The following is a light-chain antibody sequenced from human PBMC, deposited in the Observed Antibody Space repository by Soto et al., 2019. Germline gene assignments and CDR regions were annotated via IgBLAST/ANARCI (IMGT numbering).Light chain of an antibody. CDR3: QQSYSTPRT. CDR2: AAS. Sequence: DLHMTQSPSSLSASVGARVTITCRASQSISSYLNWYQQKPGKAPKLLIYAASSLQSGVPSRFSGSGSGTDFTLTISSLQPEDFATYYCQQSYSTPRTFGQGTKVDI. CDR1: QSISSY. V-gene: IGKV1-39*01. J-gene: IGKJ1*01.